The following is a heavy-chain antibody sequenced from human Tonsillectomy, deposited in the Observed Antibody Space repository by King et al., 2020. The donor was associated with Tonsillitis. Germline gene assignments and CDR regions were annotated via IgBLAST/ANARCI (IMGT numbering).Heavy chain of an antibody. J-gene: IGHJ2*01. CDR1: GGSISSSSYY. V-gene: IGHV4-39*01. Sequence: QLQESGPGLVKPSETLSLTCTVSGGSISSSSYYWGWIRQPPGKGLEWIGSIYYSGSTYYNPSLKSRVTISVDTSKNQFSLKLSSVTAADTAVYYCARRRMNYYGSGSYVYFDLWGRGTLVTVSS. D-gene: IGHD3-10*01. CDR2: IYYSGST. CDR3: ARRRMNYYGSGSYVYFDL.